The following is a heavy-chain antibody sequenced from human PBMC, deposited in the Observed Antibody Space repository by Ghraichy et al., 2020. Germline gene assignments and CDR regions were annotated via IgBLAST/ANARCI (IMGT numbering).Heavy chain of an antibody. CDR1: GFTSSSHW. J-gene: IGHJ4*02. D-gene: IGHD2-2*01. CDR3: ARVRLLLCYDY. Sequence: GGSLRLSCVASGFTSSSHWMSWVRQAPGKGLEWVANIKQDGSEKNYVDSVKGRFTISRDNAKNSVYLQMNSLRAEDTAVYYCARVRLLLCYDYWGQGTMATGSS. V-gene: IGHV3-7*01. CDR2: IKQDGSEK.